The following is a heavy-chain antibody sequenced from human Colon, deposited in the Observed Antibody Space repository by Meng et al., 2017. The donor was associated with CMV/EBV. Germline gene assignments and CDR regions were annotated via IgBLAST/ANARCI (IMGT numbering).Heavy chain of an antibody. D-gene: IGHD5-18*01. CDR1: GSTFPGYY. CDR2: ISLGDGIT. J-gene: IGHJ4*02. Sequence: SFQSYGSTFPGYYFHWVRQAPGPGLEWLGLISLGDGITSYAQKFKGRVSVTRDTSTSTVYMGLSGLTSDDTAVYYCTREPADTGCFDYWGQGTLVTVSS. V-gene: IGHV1-46*01. CDR3: TREPADTGCFDY.